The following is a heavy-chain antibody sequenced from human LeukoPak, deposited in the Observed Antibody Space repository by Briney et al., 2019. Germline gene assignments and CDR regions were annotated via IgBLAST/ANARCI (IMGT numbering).Heavy chain of an antibody. Sequence: SETLSLTCTVPGGSISSYYWSWIRQPPGKGLEWIGYIYYSGSTNYNPSLKSRVTISVDTSKNQFSLKLSSVTAADTAVYYYARQKLGYCSGGSCYWGYYYYYGMDVWGQGTTVTVSS. V-gene: IGHV4-59*01. CDR3: ARQKLGYCSGGSCYWGYYYYYGMDV. CDR1: GGSISSYY. CDR2: IYYSGST. D-gene: IGHD2-15*01. J-gene: IGHJ6*02.